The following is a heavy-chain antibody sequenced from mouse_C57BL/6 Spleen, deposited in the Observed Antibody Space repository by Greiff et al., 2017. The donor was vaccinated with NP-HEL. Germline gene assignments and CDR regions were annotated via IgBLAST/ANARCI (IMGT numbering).Heavy chain of an antibody. CDR3: ARLVITNWYFDV. J-gene: IGHJ1*03. D-gene: IGHD2-4*01. CDR1: GYTFTSYW. CDR2: INPSNGGT. V-gene: IGHV1-53*01. Sequence: VQLQQSGTELVKPGASVKLSCKASGYTFTSYWMHWVKQRPGQGLEWIGNINPSNGGTNYNEKFKSKATLTVDKSSSTAYMQLSSLTSEDSAVYYWARLVITNWYFDVWGTGTTVTVSS.